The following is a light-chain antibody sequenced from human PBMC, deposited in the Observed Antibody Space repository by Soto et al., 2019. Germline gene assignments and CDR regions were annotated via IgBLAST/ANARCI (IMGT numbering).Light chain of an antibody. CDR3: SSYTSSSTYV. CDR2: EVS. CDR1: SSDVGGYNH. Sequence: QSVLTQPASVSGCPGQSITISCTGTSSDVGGYNHVSWYQQHTGKAPKLMIYEVSNRPSGVSNRFSGSKSGNTASLTISGLQAEDEADYYCSSYTSSSTYVFGTGTKVTVL. V-gene: IGLV2-14*01. J-gene: IGLJ1*01.